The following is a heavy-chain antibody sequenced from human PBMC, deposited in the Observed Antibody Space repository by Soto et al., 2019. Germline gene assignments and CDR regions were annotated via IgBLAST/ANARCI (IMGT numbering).Heavy chain of an antibody. CDR3: ARSLQDFWSGYPTYYFDY. CDR1: GYNFNDYW. Sequence: GESLKISCKASGYNFNDYWIGWVRQMPGKGLEWMGRIDPSDSYTNYSPSFQGHVTISADKSVSTAYLQWSSLKASDTAMYYCARSLQDFWSGYPTYYFDYWGQGTLVTVSS. J-gene: IGHJ4*02. D-gene: IGHD3-3*01. V-gene: IGHV5-10-1*01. CDR2: IDPSDSYT.